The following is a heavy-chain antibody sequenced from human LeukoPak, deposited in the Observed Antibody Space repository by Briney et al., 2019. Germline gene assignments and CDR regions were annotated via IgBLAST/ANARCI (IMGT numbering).Heavy chain of an antibody. D-gene: IGHD5-24*01. J-gene: IGHJ4*02. CDR3: AKGGPQFFDY. CDR2: ISGSGGST. CDR1: GFTFSSSA. Sequence: GGSLRLSCAASGFTFSSSAMSWVRQAPGKGLEWVSTISGSGGSTYSTDSVKGRFTISRDNSKSTLYLQMNSLRVEDTAIYYCAKGGPQFFDYWGQGTLVTVSS. V-gene: IGHV3-23*01.